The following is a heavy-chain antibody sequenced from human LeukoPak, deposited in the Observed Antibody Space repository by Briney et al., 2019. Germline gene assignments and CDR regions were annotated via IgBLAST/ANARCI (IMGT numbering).Heavy chain of an antibody. Sequence: PGGSLRLSCAASGFTFSTYAMSWVRQATGKGLEWVSGISGSGGSTYYADSVKGRFTISRDNSKNTLYLQMNSLRAEDTALYYCAKGVVPPGEPLYYYYGMDVWGHGTTVTVSS. CDR1: GFTFSTYA. V-gene: IGHV3-23*01. D-gene: IGHD2-2*01. CDR3: AKGVVPPGEPLYYYYGMDV. J-gene: IGHJ6*02. CDR2: ISGSGGST.